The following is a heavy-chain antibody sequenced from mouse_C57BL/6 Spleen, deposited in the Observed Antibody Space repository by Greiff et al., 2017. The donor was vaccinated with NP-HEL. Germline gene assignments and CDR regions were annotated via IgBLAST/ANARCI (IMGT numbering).Heavy chain of an antibody. CDR3: ARAWSSWFAY. V-gene: IGHV1-50*01. CDR2: IDPSDSYT. J-gene: IGHJ3*01. Sequence: QVQLQQPGAELVKPGASVKLSCKASGYTFTSYWMQWVKQRPGQGLEWIGEIDPSDSYTNYNQKFKGKATLTVDTSSSTAYMQLISLTSEDSAVYYCARAWSSWFAYWGQGTLVTVSA. CDR1: GYTFTSYW.